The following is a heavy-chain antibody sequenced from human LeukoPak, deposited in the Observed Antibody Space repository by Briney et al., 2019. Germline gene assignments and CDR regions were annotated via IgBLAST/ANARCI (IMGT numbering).Heavy chain of an antibody. V-gene: IGHV3-7*01. D-gene: IGHD5-24*01. Sequence: GGSLRLSCAASGFTFSNYWMSWVRQAPGKGLEWVANIKQDGSEKYYVDSVKGRFTISRDNAKNSLYLQMNSLRAEDTAVYYRAREGMATITYDYWGQGTLVTVSS. CDR3: AREGMATITYDY. CDR2: IKQDGSEK. J-gene: IGHJ4*02. CDR1: GFTFSNYW.